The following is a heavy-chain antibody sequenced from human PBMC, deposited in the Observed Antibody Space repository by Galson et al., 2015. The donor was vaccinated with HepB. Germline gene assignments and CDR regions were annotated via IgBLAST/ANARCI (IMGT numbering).Heavy chain of an antibody. CDR2: IWYDGTNR. J-gene: IGHJ4*02. CDR1: GFSFNDYV. Sequence: SLRLSCAASGFSFNDYVLHWVRQAPGKGLEWVSVIWYDGTNRYYADSVKGRFTVSRDNSKNTVYLQLNSLRAEDTAVYYCTRPPSVDTGMAIGYWGQGTLVTVSS. D-gene: IGHD5-18*01. CDR3: TRPPSVDTGMAIGY. V-gene: IGHV3-33*08.